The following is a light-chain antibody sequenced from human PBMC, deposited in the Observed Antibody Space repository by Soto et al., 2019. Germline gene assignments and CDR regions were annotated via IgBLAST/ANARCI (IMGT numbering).Light chain of an antibody. V-gene: IGLV2-14*03. Sequence: QSALTQPASVSGSPGQSITISCTGTSNDVGGYNYVSWYQQHPGEVPKVIIFNVNNRPSGVSDRFSGSRSGNTASLTISGLQAEDEADYYCSSFTSSTTYVFGTGTKVTVL. CDR2: NVN. CDR3: SSFTSSTTYV. J-gene: IGLJ1*01. CDR1: SNDVGGYNY.